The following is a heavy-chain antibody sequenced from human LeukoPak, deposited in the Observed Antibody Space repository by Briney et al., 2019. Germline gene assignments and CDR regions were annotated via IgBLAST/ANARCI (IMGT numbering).Heavy chain of an antibody. CDR3: VVSITGTYDY. CDR1: GFTFSGYG. J-gene: IGHJ4*02. D-gene: IGHD1-20*01. CDR2: IAYDGSRK. Sequence: GRSLRLSCAASGFTFSGYGMHWVRQAPGKGLEWVTGIAYDGSRKHYADSVKGRFTISRDNAKNSLYLQMNSLSAEDTAVYYCVVSITGTYDYWGPGTLVTVSS. V-gene: IGHV3-30*03.